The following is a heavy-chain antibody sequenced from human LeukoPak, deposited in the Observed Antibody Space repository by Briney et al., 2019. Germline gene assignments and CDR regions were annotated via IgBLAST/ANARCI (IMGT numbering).Heavy chain of an antibody. CDR1: GGSFSGYY. CDR2: IYHSGST. J-gene: IGHJ4*02. CDR3: ARGQLWQNYYFDY. Sequence: SSETLSLTCAVYGGSFSGYYWSWIRQPPGKGLEWIGYIYHSGSTYYNPSLKSRVTISVDRSKNQFSLKLSSVTAADTAVYYCARGQLWQNYYFDYWGQGTLVTVSS. D-gene: IGHD5-18*01. V-gene: IGHV4-34*01.